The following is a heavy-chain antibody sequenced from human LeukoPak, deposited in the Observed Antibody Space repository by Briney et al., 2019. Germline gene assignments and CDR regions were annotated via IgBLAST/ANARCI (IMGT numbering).Heavy chain of an antibody. CDR2: ISRGANTV. V-gene: IGHV3-11*04. CDR1: GFTFSDYY. J-gene: IGHJ5*02. CDR3: AREYYGGKVS. D-gene: IGHD4-23*01. Sequence: GSLSLSCAASGFTFSDYYMSWIRQAPGKGLEWVSYISRGANTVFYSDSVKGRFTISRDNAKNSLYLQMNSLRAEDTAVYYSAREYYGGKVSWGQGTLVTVSS.